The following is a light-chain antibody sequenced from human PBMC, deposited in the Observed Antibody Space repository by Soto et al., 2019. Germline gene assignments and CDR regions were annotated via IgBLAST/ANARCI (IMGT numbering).Light chain of an antibody. Sequence: IVLSHSSGTLSFSPGERSTFSCRARQSVSILYLALYQQKPGQAPRLHIYSASSRATGIPDRFSGSGSGTDFTLTISRPEREDFAVYYCQQYGSSSWTFGQGTKVHIK. V-gene: IGKV3-20*01. CDR1: QSVSILY. CDR3: QQYGSSSWT. J-gene: IGKJ1*01. CDR2: SAS.